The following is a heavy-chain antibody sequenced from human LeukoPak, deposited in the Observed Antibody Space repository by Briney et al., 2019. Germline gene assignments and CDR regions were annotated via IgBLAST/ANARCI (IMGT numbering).Heavy chain of an antibody. V-gene: IGHV3-30*02. D-gene: IGHD1-14*01. CDR3: TTLRPWFDY. CDR2: IRYDGSNK. J-gene: IGHJ4*02. CDR1: GFTFSSYG. Sequence: PGGSLRLSCAASGFTFSSYGMHWVRQAPGKGLEWVAFIRYDGSNKYYADSVKGRFTISRDNSKNTLYLQMNSLKTEDTAVYYCTTLRPWFDYWGQGTLVTASS.